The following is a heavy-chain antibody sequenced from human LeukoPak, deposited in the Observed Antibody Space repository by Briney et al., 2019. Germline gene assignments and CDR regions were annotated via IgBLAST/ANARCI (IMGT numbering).Heavy chain of an antibody. CDR1: GGSFSGYY. Sequence: SETLSLTCAVYGGSFSGYYWSWIRQPPGKGLEWIGEINHSGSTNYNPSLKSRVTISVDTSKNQFSLKLSSVTAADTAVYYCARGRRAAAGPRYMDVWGKGTTVTVSS. V-gene: IGHV4-34*01. CDR2: INHSGST. D-gene: IGHD6-13*01. CDR3: ARGRRAAAGPRYMDV. J-gene: IGHJ6*03.